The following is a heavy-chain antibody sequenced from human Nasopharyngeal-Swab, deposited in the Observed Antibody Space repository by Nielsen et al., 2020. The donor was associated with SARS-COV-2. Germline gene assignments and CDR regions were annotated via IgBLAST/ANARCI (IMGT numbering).Heavy chain of an antibody. Sequence: VRQMPGKGLEWMGIIYPGDSDTRYSPSLQGQVTISADKSISTAYLQWSSLKASDTAMYYCARHRAEYSSSSHFDYWGQGTLVTVSS. J-gene: IGHJ4*02. CDR2: IYPGDSDT. V-gene: IGHV5-51*01. D-gene: IGHD6-6*01. CDR3: ARHRAEYSSSSHFDY.